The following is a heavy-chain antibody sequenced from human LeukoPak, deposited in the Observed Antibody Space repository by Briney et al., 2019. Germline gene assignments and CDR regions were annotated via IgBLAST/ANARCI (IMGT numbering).Heavy chain of an antibody. Sequence: GGSLRLSCAASGFTFSSYGMNWVRQAPGKGLEWVSSISSSSSYIYYADSVKGRFTISRDNAKNSLYLQMNSLRAEDTAVYYCARERGHYGDAFDIWGQGTMVTVSS. CDR2: ISSSSSYI. CDR1: GFTFSSYG. J-gene: IGHJ3*02. D-gene: IGHD4-17*01. CDR3: ARERGHYGDAFDI. V-gene: IGHV3-21*01.